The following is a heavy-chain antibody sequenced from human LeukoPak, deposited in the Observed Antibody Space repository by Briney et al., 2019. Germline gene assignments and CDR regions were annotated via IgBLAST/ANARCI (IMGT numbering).Heavy chain of an antibody. V-gene: IGHV1-46*01. D-gene: IGHD3-22*01. CDR1: GYTFTSYY. J-gene: IGHJ4*02. CDR3: ARAYYYDSSGYYSLDY. CDR2: INPSGGST. Sequence: ASVKVSCKASGYTFTSYYMHWVRQAPGQGLERMGIINPSGGSTSYAQKFQGRVTMTRDMSTSTVYMELSSLRSEDTAVYYCARAYYYDSSGYYSLDYWGQGTLVTVSS.